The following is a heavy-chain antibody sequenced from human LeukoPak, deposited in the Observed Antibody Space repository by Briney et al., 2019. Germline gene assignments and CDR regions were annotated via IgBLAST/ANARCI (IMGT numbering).Heavy chain of an antibody. CDR1: GFSFSSYS. CDR2: ISGSRSTI. J-gene: IGHJ6*03. D-gene: IGHD6-6*01. Sequence: SGGSLRLSCAASGFSFSSYSMNWVRHAPGKRLEWVSYISGSRSTIYYADSVKGRFTISRDNAKNSLYLQLNSLRAEDTAVYYCARSPSIAARQPSYYYYMDVRGKGTTVTVSS. V-gene: IGHV3-48*04. CDR3: ARSPSIAARQPSYYYYMDV.